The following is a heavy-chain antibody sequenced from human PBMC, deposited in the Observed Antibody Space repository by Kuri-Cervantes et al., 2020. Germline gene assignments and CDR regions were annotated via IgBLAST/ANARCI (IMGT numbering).Heavy chain of an antibody. J-gene: IGHJ6*02. CDR2: INPNSGGT. V-gene: IGHV1-2*02. Sequence: ASVKVSCKASGYTFTGYYMHWVRQAPGQGLEWMGWINPNSGGTNYAQKFQGRVTMTRDTSISTAYMELGRLRSEDTAVYYCARAVRELRYFDWPRWGGDYYGMDVWGQGTTVTVSS. CDR3: ARAVRELRYFDWPRWGGDYYGMDV. D-gene: IGHD3-9*01. CDR1: GYTFTGYY.